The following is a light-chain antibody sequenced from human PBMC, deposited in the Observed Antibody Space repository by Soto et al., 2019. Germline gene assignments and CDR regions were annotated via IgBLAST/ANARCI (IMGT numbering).Light chain of an antibody. CDR1: QSVSSY. V-gene: IGKV3-11*01. Sequence: EIVLTQSPATLSLSPGEGATLSCRASQSVSSYLAWYQQKPGQVPRLLIYDASNRATGIPARFSGSGSGTDFTLAISSLEPEDFAVYYCQQRSSWPLTFGGGTKVEIK. CDR3: QQRSSWPLT. CDR2: DAS. J-gene: IGKJ4*01.